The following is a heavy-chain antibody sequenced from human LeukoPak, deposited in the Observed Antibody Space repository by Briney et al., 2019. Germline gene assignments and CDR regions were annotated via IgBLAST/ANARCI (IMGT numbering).Heavy chain of an antibody. D-gene: IGHD3-10*01. CDR2: ISYDGSIK. J-gene: IGHJ2*01. CDR1: GFTFSSYW. V-gene: IGHV3-30*18. CDR3: AKDRGTVVRGLIIKPGYFDL. Sequence: GGSLRLSCAASGFTFSSYWMHWVRQAPGKGLVWVALISYDGSIKYYVDSVKGRFTISRDNSKKTVYLQMNSLRAEDTAVYYCAKDRGTVVRGLIIKPGYFDLWGRGTLVTVSS.